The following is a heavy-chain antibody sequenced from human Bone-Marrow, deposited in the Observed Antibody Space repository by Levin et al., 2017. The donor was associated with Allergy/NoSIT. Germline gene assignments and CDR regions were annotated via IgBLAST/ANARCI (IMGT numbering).Heavy chain of an antibody. V-gene: IGHV2-5*02. J-gene: IGHJ6*02. CDR3: AHAPRPVDGNSGYYYAMDV. D-gene: IGHD4-23*01. CDR1: GFSLSTGGVG. Sequence: SGPTLVKPTQTLTLTCTFSGFSLSTGGVGVGWIRQPPGKALEWLALIYWDDDKRYSPSLKSRLTITKDTSKNQVVLTMTNMDPMDTATYYCAHAPRPVDGNSGYYYAMDVWGQGTTVTVSS. CDR2: IYWDDDK.